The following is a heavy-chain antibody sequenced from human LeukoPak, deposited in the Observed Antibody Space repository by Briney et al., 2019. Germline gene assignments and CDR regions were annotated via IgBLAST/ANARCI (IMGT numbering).Heavy chain of an antibody. CDR1: GFTVSSND. D-gene: IGHD1-26*01. Sequence: GGSLRLSCAASGFTVSSNDMSWVRQAPGKGLECISVIYSGGSTDYADSVKGRLTISRDNSKNTLYLQMNSLRAEDTAVYYCARGPASYPGFLFDYWGQGTLVTVSS. J-gene: IGHJ4*02. V-gene: IGHV3-53*01. CDR2: IYSGGST. CDR3: ARGPASYPGFLFDY.